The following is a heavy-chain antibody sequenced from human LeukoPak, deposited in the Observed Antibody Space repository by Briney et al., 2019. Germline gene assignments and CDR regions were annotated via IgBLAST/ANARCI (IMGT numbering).Heavy chain of an antibody. CDR3: ARGARFTSYGSGTYYTSLPFDP. Sequence: ASVKVSCKASGYTFTSYTMHWVRQAPGQRLEWMGWINTGNDNTKYSQEFQGRVTITRDTSASTAYMELSSLRSEGMAVYYCARGARFTSYGSGTYYTSLPFDPWGQGTLVTVSS. CDR2: INTGNDNT. CDR1: GYTFTSYT. V-gene: IGHV1-3*03. J-gene: IGHJ5*02. D-gene: IGHD3-10*01.